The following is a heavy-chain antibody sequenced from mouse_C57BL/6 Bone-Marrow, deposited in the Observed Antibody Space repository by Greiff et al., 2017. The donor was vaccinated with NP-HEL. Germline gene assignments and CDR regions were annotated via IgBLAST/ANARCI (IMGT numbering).Heavy chain of an antibody. Sequence: QVQLQQPGAELVMPGASVKLSCKASGYTFTSYWMHWVKQRPGQGLEWIGAIDHSDSYTNYNQKFKGKSTLTVDKSSSTAYMQLSSLTSEDSAVYYCARESPTVPYAMDYWGQGTSVTVSS. CDR3: ARESPTVPYAMDY. CDR2: IDHSDSYT. D-gene: IGHD1-1*01. V-gene: IGHV1-69*01. J-gene: IGHJ4*01. CDR1: GYTFTSYW.